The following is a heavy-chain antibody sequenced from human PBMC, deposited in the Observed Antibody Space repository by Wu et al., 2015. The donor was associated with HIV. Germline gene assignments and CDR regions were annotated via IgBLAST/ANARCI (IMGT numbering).Heavy chain of an antibody. CDR1: GTSVSSDYY. D-gene: IGHD6-13*01. CDR2: LYHTGST. V-gene: IGHV4-38-2*01. CDR3: ARGGYRRIAAAGRFDY. Sequence: QVQLQESGPGLVKPSETLSLTCVVSGTSVSSDYYWGWIRQTPGKGLEWIGTLYHTGSTYYNPSLKSRVTISVDTSQNHFSLKLSSVTAADTAVYYCARGGYRRIAAAGRFDYWGQGTLVTVSS. J-gene: IGHJ4*02.